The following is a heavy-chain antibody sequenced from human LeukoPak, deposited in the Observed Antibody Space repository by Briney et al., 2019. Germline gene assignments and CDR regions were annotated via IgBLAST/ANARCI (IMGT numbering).Heavy chain of an antibody. D-gene: IGHD4-23*01. Sequence: SETLSLTCAVYGGSFSGYYWSWIRQPPGKGLEWIGEINHSGSINYNPSLKSRVTISVDTSKNQFSLKLSSVTAADTAVYYCAARDGNSGVNWFDPWGQGTLVTVSS. J-gene: IGHJ5*02. V-gene: IGHV4-34*01. CDR1: GGSFSGYY. CDR3: AARDGNSGVNWFDP. CDR2: INHSGSI.